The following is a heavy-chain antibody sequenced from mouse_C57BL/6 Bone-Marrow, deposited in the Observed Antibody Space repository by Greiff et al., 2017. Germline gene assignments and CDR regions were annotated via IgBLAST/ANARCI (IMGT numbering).Heavy chain of an antibody. J-gene: IGHJ4*01. CDR1: GYTFTSYW. CDR2: INPSSGYT. CDR3: AGGLGRVYYAMDY. V-gene: IGHV1-7*01. D-gene: IGHD4-1*01. Sequence: QVQLQQSGAELAKPGASVKLSCKASGYTFTSYWMHWVKQRPGQGLEWIGYINPSSGYTKYNQKFKDKATLTANKSSSTAYMQLSSLTYEDSAVYYGAGGLGRVYYAMDYWGQGTSVTVSS.